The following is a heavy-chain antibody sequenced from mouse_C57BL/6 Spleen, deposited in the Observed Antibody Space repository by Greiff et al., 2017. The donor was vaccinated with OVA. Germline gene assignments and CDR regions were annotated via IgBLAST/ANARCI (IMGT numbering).Heavy chain of an antibody. J-gene: IGHJ3*01. CDR2: IDPETGGT. D-gene: IGHD1-1*01. V-gene: IGHV1-15*01. Sequence: SGAELVRPGASVTLSCKASGYTFTDYEMHWVKQTPVHGLEWIGAIDPETGGTAYNQKFKGKAILTADKSSSTAYMELRSLTSEDSAVYYCTRSDGSSYDAYWGQGTLVTVSA. CDR1: GYTFTDYE. CDR3: TRSDGSSYDAY.